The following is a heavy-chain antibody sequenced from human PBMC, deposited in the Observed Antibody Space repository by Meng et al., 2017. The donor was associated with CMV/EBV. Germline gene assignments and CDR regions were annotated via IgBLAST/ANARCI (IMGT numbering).Heavy chain of an antibody. Sequence: GESLKISCAASGFTFSDYAMAWVLQAPGRGLEWVSAITGRGDDTYHADSVKGRLTISRDNSKNTLSLQMISLRAEDTAVYYCAKGSANSRPYYFDFWGRGTLVTVSS. CDR3: AKGSANSRPYYFDF. J-gene: IGHJ4*02. CDR1: GFTFSDYA. V-gene: IGHV3-23*01. CDR2: ITGRGDDT. D-gene: IGHD3-3*01.